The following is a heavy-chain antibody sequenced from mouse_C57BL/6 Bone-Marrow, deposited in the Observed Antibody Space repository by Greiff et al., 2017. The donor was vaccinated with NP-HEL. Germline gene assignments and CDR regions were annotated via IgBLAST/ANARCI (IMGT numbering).Heavy chain of an antibody. V-gene: IGHV5-12*01. CDR3: ARHYYGSAMDY. J-gene: IGHJ4*01. D-gene: IGHD1-1*01. CDR2: ISNGGGST. Sequence: EVHLVESGGGLVQPGGSLKLSCAASGFTFSDYYMYWVRQTPEKRLEWVAYISNGGGSTYYPDTVKGRFTISRDNAKNTLYLQMSRLKSEDTAMYYCARHYYGSAMDYWGQGTSVTVSS. CDR1: GFTFSDYY.